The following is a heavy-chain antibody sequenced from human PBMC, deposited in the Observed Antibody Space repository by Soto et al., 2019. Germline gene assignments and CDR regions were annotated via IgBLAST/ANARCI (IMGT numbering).Heavy chain of an antibody. J-gene: IGHJ4*02. CDR3: VRTSSY. V-gene: IGHV3-53*01. Sequence: PGVSLRLSCAASGFAVNSNYMSWVRQAPGKGLEWVSVIYGGGPTLYSDSVKGRFTISRDNSKNTVFLQMNSLRAEDTAVYYCVRTSSYWGQGTRVTVSS. CDR2: IYGGGPT. CDR1: GFAVNSNY. D-gene: IGHD2-2*01.